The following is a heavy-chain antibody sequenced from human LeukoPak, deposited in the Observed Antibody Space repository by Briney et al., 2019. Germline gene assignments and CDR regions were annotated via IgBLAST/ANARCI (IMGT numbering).Heavy chain of an antibody. J-gene: IGHJ2*01. CDR1: GGSISSSSYY. V-gene: IGHV4-39*01. Sequence: SETLSLTCTVSGGSISSSSYYWGWIRQPPGKGLEWIGSIYYSGSTYYNPSLKSRVTISVDTSRNQFSLKLSSVTAADTAVYYCAAIVVPDAPYWYFDLWSRGTLVTVSS. CDR2: IYYSGST. D-gene: IGHD2-2*01. CDR3: AAIVVPDAPYWYFDL.